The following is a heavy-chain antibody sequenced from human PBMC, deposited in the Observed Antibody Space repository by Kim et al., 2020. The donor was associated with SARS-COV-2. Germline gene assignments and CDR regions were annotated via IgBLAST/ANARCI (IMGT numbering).Heavy chain of an antibody. D-gene: IGHD4-17*01. CDR3: AGYTVTPRIGYYYYGMDV. J-gene: IGHJ6*02. Sequence: VKGRFTISRDNAKNSLYLQMNRLRAEDAALYYCAGYTVTPRIGYYYYGMDVWGQGTTVTVSS. V-gene: IGHV3-20*03.